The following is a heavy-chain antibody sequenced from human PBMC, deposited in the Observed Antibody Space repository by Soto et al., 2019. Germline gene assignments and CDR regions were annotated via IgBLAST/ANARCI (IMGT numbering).Heavy chain of an antibody. Sequence: QVQLVQSGAEVKKPGSSVKVSCKASGGTFSSYAISWVRQAPGQGLEWMGGIIPIFGTANYAQKFQGRVTIXAXXSTSTAYMELSSLRSEDTAVYYCAAYDSSGFFLDPWGQGTLVTVSS. V-gene: IGHV1-69*12. D-gene: IGHD3-22*01. CDR1: GGTFSSYA. CDR2: IIPIFGTA. CDR3: AAYDSSGFFLDP. J-gene: IGHJ5*02.